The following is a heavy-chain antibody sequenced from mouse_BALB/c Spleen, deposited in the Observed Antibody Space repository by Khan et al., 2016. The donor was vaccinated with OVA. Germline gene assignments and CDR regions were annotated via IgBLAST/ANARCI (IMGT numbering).Heavy chain of an antibody. CDR1: GYTFTSYD. D-gene: IGHD2-14*01. J-gene: IGHJ3*01. Sequence: QVQLQQSGAELVKPGASVKLSCKASGYTFTSYDMNWVRQRPEQGLEGIGWIFPGDGGTKYNEKFKGKATLTTDKSSSTAYMQLSRLTSEDSAGYFCARGGYGGFAYWGQGTLVTVSA. CDR3: ARGGYGGFAY. V-gene: IGHV1-85*01. CDR2: IFPGDGGT.